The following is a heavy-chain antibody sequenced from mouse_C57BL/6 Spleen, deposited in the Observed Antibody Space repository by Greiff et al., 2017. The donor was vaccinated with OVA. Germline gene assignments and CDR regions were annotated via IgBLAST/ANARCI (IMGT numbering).Heavy chain of an antibody. CDR2: ILPGSGST. V-gene: IGHV1-9*01. D-gene: IGHD2-4*01. J-gene: IGHJ3*01. CDR1: GYTFTGYW. Sequence: VQVVESGAELMKPGASVKLSCKATGYTFTGYWIEWVKQRPGHGLEWIGEILPGSGSTNYNEKFKGKATFTADTSSNTAYMQLSSLTTEDSAIYYCARSREIYYDYDEGFAYWGQGTLVTVSA. CDR3: ARSREIYYDYDEGFAY.